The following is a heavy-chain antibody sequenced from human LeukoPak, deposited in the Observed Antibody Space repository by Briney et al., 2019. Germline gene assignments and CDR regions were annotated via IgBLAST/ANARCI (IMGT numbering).Heavy chain of an antibody. V-gene: IGHV3-21*03. J-gene: IGHJ4*02. Sequence: GGSLRLSCAASGFTVSTNYMNWVRQAPGKGLEWVSSISSSSSYIYYADSVKGRFTISRDNAKNSLFLQMNSLRAEDTAVYYCARVYYYDSSGYYSFFDYWGQGTLVTVSS. CDR2: ISSSSSYI. D-gene: IGHD3-22*01. CDR1: GFTVSTNY. CDR3: ARVYYYDSSGYYSFFDY.